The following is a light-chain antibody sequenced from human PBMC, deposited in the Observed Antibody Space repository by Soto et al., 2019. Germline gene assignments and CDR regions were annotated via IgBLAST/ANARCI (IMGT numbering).Light chain of an antibody. CDR1: KSINNY. CDR2: AAS. Sequence: DIQMTQSPSSLSASVGDRVTITCRASKSINNYLNWYQQKPGKAPKLLIYAASNLQSGVPARFGGSGSGTNFTLSISSLQPEDFATYYCHQSYSSFGLTFRGGTKVEIK. V-gene: IGKV1-39*01. CDR3: HQSYSSFGLT. J-gene: IGKJ4*01.